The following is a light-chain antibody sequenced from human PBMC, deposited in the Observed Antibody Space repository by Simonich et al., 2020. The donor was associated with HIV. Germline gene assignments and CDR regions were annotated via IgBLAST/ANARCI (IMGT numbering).Light chain of an antibody. CDR1: NIGSKS. Sequence: SYVLTQPPSVSVAPGKTARITCGGNNIGSKSVHWYQQKPGQAPVLVVYGDSDRPLGIPDRFSGSKSGTSASLAISGHRSEDEADYYCAAWDDSLSGPVFGGGTKLTVL. V-gene: IGLV3-21*03. CDR2: GDS. CDR3: AAWDDSLSGPV. J-gene: IGLJ2*01.